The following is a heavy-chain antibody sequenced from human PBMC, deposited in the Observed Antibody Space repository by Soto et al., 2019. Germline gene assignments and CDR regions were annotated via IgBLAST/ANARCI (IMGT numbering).Heavy chain of an antibody. Sequence: GGSLRVSCAASGFTFSSYAMHWVLQAPGKGLEWVAVISYDGSNKYYEDSVKGRFTISRDNSKNTLYLQMNSLRAEDTAVYYCARGLAVAAHFDHWGQGTLVTVSS. V-gene: IGHV3-30-3*01. CDR3: ARGLAVAAHFDH. D-gene: IGHD6-19*01. CDR2: ISYDGSNK. CDR1: GFTFSSYA. J-gene: IGHJ4*02.